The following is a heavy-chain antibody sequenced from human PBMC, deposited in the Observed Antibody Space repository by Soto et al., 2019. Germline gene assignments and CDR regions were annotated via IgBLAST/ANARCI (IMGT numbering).Heavy chain of an antibody. CDR1: GYTFTGYY. V-gene: IGHV1-2*04. CDR3: ARDWAYSGSYWDYYYYYGMDV. D-gene: IGHD1-26*01. Sequence: ASVKVSCKASGYTFTGYYMHWVRQAPGQGLEWMGWINPNSGGTNYAQKFQGWVTMTTDTSTSTAYMELRSLRSDDTAVYYCARDWAYSGSYWDYYYYYGMDVWGQGTTVTVSS. CDR2: INPNSGGT. J-gene: IGHJ6*02.